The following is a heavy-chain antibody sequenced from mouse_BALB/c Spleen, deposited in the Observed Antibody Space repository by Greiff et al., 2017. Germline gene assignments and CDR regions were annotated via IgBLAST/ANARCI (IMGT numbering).Heavy chain of an antibody. D-gene: IGHD3-2*01. CDR3: AKNAPFADSSGYVDAMDD. V-gene: IGHV2-5-1*01. Sequence: VKLVESGPSLVPPSQSLSITCTVSGFSLTSYGVHWVRQSPGKGLEWLGVIWRGGSTDYNAAFMSRLSITKDNSKSQVFFKMNSLQADDTAIYYWAKNAPFADSSGYVDAMDDWGQGTSVTVSS. J-gene: IGHJ4*01. CDR2: IWRGGST. CDR1: GFSLTSYG.